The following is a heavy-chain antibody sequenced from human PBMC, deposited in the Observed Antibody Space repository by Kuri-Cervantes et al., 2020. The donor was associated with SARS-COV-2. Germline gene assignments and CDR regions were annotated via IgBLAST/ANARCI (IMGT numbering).Heavy chain of an antibody. CDR3: ARHLSSNALFDH. J-gene: IGHJ5*02. Sequence: GESLKISCKGSGYSFTSYWISWVRQMPGKGLEWMGRIDPSDSYTNYSPSFQGHVTISADKSISTAYLQWNSLKASDTAMYYCARHLSSNALFDHWGQGTLVTVSS. D-gene: IGHD4-11*01. CDR2: IDPSDSYT. V-gene: IGHV5-10-1*01. CDR1: GYSFTSYW.